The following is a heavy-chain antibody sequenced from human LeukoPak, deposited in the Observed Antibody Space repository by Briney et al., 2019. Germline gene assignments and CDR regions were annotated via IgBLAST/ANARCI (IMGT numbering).Heavy chain of an antibody. CDR3: AKDVRRCNGACT. V-gene: IGHV3-23*01. Sequence: QSGGSLRLPCAASGFSFSTYSFSWVRQAPGKGLEWVSGISASGGDTFYADSVKGRFTISRDNSKNTLSLQMNSLRVEDTAIYYCAKDVRRCNGACTWGQGTLVTVSS. J-gene: IGHJ5*02. D-gene: IGHD2-8*01. CDR2: ISASGGDT. CDR1: GFSFSTYS.